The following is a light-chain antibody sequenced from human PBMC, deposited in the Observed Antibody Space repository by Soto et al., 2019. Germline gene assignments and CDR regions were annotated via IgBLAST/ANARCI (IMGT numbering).Light chain of an antibody. Sequence: QSALTQPPSASGTPGQRVAISCSGSSSNIGSNTVHWYQQVPGTAPKLLIYSNNQRPSGVPDRFSASKSGTSASLAISGLQSEDEADYYCAAWDDSLNGVVFGGGTKVTVL. CDR2: SNN. J-gene: IGLJ2*01. CDR3: AAWDDSLNGVV. CDR1: SSNIGSNT. V-gene: IGLV1-44*01.